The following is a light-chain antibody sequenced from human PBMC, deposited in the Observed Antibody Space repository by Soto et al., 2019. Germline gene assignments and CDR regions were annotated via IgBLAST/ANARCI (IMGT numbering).Light chain of an antibody. Sequence: QSVLTQSPSASGTPWQTVTIFCSGGTSPFGFYSIEWYQQVPGAAPRLRMYNNDQRASGVPDRFSGSNSGASASLANSAHKSEDEAVYYCASWRGSLNALVIGGGTKLTV. CDR3: ASWRGSLNALV. J-gene: IGLJ3*02. CDR1: TSPFGFYS. CDR2: NND. V-gene: IGLV1-44*01.